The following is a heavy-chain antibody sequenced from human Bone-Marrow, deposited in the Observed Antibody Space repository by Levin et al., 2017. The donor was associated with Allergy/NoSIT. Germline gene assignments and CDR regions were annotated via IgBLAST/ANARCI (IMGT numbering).Heavy chain of an antibody. Sequence: SVKVSCKASGGIFSTSAISWVRQAPGQGPEWMGGIIPALGAANYSQKFQGGITISADESTSTVFMELSSLRSEDTAVYYCARGAYYEFWTGNYKENYYFGMDIWGQGTTVTVSS. V-gene: IGHV1-69*13. CDR2: IIPALGAA. CDR1: GGIFSTSA. CDR3: ARGAYYEFWTGNYKENYYFGMDI. J-gene: IGHJ6*02. D-gene: IGHD3-3*01.